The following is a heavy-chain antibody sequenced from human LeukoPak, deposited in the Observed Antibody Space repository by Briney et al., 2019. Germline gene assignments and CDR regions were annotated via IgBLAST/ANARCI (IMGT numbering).Heavy chain of an antibody. Sequence: GGSLRLSCAASTFTFSTYWMSWVRQAPGKGLGWVASIKQDGRETYYVDSVKGRFTVSRDNTKNSLYLQMNSLRAEDTAIYYCARVEGSGSFLFDSWGQGTLVTVSS. V-gene: IGHV3-7*03. CDR2: IKQDGRET. CDR3: ARVEGSGSFLFDS. D-gene: IGHD3-10*01. CDR1: TFTFSTYW. J-gene: IGHJ4*02.